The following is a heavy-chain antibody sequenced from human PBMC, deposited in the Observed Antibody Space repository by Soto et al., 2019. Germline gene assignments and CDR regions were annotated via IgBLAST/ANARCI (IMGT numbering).Heavy chain of an antibody. CDR1: GFTFSKAW. CDR3: TTDSGMSPYSFDY. J-gene: IGHJ4*02. V-gene: IGHV3-15*01. CDR2: IMSKTDGGTT. D-gene: IGHD1-26*01. Sequence: GGSLRLSCATSGFTFSKAWVGWVRQAPGKGLEWVGRIMSKTDGGTTDYAAPVKGRFTISRDDSKSTLYLQMNSLKTEDTAFYYCTTDSGMSPYSFDYWGQGTLVTV.